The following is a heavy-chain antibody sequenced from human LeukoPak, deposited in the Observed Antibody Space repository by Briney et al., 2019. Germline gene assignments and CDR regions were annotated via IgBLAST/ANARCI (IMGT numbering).Heavy chain of an antibody. Sequence: GGSLRLSCAASGFTFSSYWMSWVRQAPGKGLEWVANIKQDGSEKYYVDSVKGRFTISRDNAKNSLYLQMNSLRAEDTAVYYCAKDRSYYDSSGYIYYFDYWGQGTLVTVSS. CDR2: IKQDGSEK. V-gene: IGHV3-7*03. J-gene: IGHJ4*02. CDR3: AKDRSYYDSSGYIYYFDY. CDR1: GFTFSSYW. D-gene: IGHD3-22*01.